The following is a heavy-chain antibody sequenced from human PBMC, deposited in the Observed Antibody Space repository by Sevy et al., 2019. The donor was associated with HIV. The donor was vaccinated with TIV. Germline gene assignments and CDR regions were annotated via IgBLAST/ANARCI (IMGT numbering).Heavy chain of an antibody. CDR1: GFTFSSYA. D-gene: IGHD2-15*01. V-gene: IGHV3-23*01. CDR3: AKADIVVVVAGAFDI. CDR2: ISGSGGST. Sequence: GGSLRLSCAASGFTFSSYAMSWVRQAPGKGLEWVSAISGSGGSTYYADSVKGRFTISRDNSKNTLYLQMNTLRAEDTAVYYCAKADIVVVVAGAFDIWGQGTMVTVSS. J-gene: IGHJ3*02.